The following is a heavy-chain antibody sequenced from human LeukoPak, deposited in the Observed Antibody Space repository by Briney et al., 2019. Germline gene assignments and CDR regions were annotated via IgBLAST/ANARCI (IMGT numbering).Heavy chain of an antibody. V-gene: IGHV1-18*01. CDR3: ARGYSSGRDYYFDY. CDR1: GYTFTTYS. CDR2: ISGYSGNK. J-gene: IGHJ4*02. D-gene: IGHD6-19*01. Sequence: ASVTVSCKASGYTFTTYSVNWVRQAPGQGLEWMGWISGYSGNKNYAQKLQGRVTMTTDTSTSTAYMDLRNLRSDDTAIYYCARGYSSGRDYYFDYWGQGTLVTVSS.